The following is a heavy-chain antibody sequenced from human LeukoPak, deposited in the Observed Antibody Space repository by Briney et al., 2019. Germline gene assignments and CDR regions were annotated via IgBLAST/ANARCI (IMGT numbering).Heavy chain of an antibody. Sequence: SGTLSLTCAVSGDSISIINWWSWVRQSPGKGLEWIGEIYHIGGTNYNPSLESRVTMSVDKSKNQFSLKLSSVTAADTAVYYCARRPRPQVSRGPAMYYFDYWGQGTLVTVSS. CDR3: ARRPRPQVSRGPAMYYFDY. J-gene: IGHJ4*02. D-gene: IGHD6-6*01. CDR1: GDSISIINW. CDR2: IYHIGGT. V-gene: IGHV4-4*02.